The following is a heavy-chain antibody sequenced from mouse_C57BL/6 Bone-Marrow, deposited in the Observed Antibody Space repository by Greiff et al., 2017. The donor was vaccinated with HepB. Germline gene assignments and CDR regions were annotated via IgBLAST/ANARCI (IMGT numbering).Heavy chain of an antibody. D-gene: IGHD4-1*01. CDR3: TRVTGRGH. CDR2: IDPENGDT. Sequence: EVKLQQSGAELVRPGASVKLSCTASGFNIKDDYMHWVKQRPEQGLEWIGWIDPENGDTEYASKFQGKATITADTSSNTAYLQLSSLTSEDTAVYYCTRVTGRGHWGQGTTLTVSS. V-gene: IGHV14-4*01. J-gene: IGHJ2*01. CDR1: GFNIKDDY.